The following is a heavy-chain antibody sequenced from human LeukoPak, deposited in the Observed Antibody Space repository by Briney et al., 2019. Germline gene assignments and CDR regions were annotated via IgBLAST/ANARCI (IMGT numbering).Heavy chain of an antibody. Sequence: PSETLSLTCTVSGGSISSYYWSWIRQPPGKGLEWIGYIYYSGSTNYNPSLKSRVTISVGTSKNQFSLKLSSVTAADTAVYYCARGGYYDFWSGSDYMDVWGKGTTVTVSS. CDR3: ARGGYYDFWSGSDYMDV. V-gene: IGHV4-59*01. CDR2: IYYSGST. D-gene: IGHD3-3*01. J-gene: IGHJ6*03. CDR1: GGSISSYY.